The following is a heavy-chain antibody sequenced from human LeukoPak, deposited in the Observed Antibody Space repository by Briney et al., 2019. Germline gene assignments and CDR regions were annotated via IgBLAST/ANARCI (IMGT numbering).Heavy chain of an antibody. D-gene: IGHD1-7*01. CDR2: ISGSGGST. V-gene: IGHV3-23*01. Sequence: GGSLRLSCAASGFVFRSYGMNWVRQAPGKGLEWVSAISGSGGSTYYADSVKGRFTISRDNSKNTLYLQMNSLRAEDTAVYYCAKDRGTTDSFDYWGQGTLVTVSS. J-gene: IGHJ4*02. CDR3: AKDRGTTDSFDY. CDR1: GFVFRSYG.